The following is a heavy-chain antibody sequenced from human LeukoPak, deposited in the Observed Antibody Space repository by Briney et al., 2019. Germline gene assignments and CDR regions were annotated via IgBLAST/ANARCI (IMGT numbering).Heavy chain of an antibody. CDR3: ARRLPVAAPAYDY. D-gene: IGHD6-19*01. V-gene: IGHV3-48*04. Sequence: GGSLRLSCTASGFTFGDYAMNWVRQAPGKGLEWVSYISSSSSTIYYADSVKGRFTISRDNAKNSLFLQMNSLRAEDTALYYCARRLPVAAPAYDYWGQGTLVTVSS. CDR1: GFTFGDYA. CDR2: ISSSSSTI. J-gene: IGHJ4*02.